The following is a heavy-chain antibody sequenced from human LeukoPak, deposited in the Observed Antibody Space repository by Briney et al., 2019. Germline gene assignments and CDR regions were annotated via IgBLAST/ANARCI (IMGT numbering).Heavy chain of an antibody. CDR1: GGSISSYY. J-gene: IGHJ6*02. V-gene: IGHV4-59*01. CDR2: IYYSGTT. Sequence: SETLSLTCTVSGGSISSYYWSWIRQPPGKGLEWIGYIYYSGTTNYNPSLKSQVTISVDTSKNQLSLTLSSVPAADTAVYYCSRSGLTGMRKYPRADYYYYGMDVWGQGTAVTASS. CDR3: SRSGLTGMRKYPRADYYYYGMDV. D-gene: IGHD2-2*02.